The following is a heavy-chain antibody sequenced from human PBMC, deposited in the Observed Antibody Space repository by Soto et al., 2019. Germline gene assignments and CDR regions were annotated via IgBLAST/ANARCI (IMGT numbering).Heavy chain of an antibody. CDR1: GFTFSTYA. V-gene: IGHV3-23*01. CDR2: VSASGLNT. J-gene: IGHJ4*02. D-gene: IGHD1-1*01. Sequence: EVQLLESGGKLVQPGGSLTLSCAASGFTFSTYAMAWVRQAPGKGLEWVSGVSASGLNTDYADPVKGRFYISRDNSKNTVSLHMNSLRAEDTALYYCEKERPRRTSGYFFDYWCQGTPVTVSS. CDR3: EKERPRRTSGYFFDY.